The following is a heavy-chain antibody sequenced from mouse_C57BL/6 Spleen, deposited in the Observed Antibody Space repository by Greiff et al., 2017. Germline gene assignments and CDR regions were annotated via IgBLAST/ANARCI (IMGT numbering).Heavy chain of an antibody. V-gene: IGHV1-64*01. J-gene: IGHJ2*01. CDR3: ARPPTTVEEGYYFDY. CDR2: IHPNSGST. D-gene: IGHD1-1*01. CDR1: GYTFTSYW. Sequence: QVQLKESGAELVKPGASVKLSCKASGYTFTSYWMHWVKQRPGQGLEWIGMIHPNSGSTNYNEKFKSKATLTVDKSSSTAYMQLSSLTSEDSAVYYCARPPTTVEEGYYFDYWGQGTTLTVSS.